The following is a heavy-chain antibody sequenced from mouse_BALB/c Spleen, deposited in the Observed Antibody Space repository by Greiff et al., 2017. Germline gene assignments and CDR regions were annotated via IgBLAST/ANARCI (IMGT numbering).Heavy chain of an antibody. CDR3: ARKVPNYAMDD. CDR1: GFSLTSYG. CDR2: IWAGGST. Sequence: VNVVESGPGLVAPSQSLSITCTVSGFSLTSYGVHWVRQPPGKGLEWLGVIWAGGSTNYNSALMSRLSISKDNSKSQVFLKMNSLQTDDTAMYYCARKVPNYAMDDWGQGTSVTVSS. D-gene: IGHD5-1*01. V-gene: IGHV2-9*02. J-gene: IGHJ4*01.